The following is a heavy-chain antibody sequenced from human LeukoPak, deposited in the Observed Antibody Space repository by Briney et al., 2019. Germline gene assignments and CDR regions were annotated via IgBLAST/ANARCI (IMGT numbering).Heavy chain of an antibody. CDR3: ARVPITGTTQGAY. V-gene: IGHV1-2*02. CDR1: GYTFTDYY. Sequence: GASVTVSCKASGYTFTDYYMHWVRRAPGQGLEWMGWINPNSGGTNYAQKFQGRVTMTRDTSISTAYMELSRLRSDDTAVYYCARVPITGTTQGAYWGQGTLVTVSS. CDR2: INPNSGGT. D-gene: IGHD1-7*01. J-gene: IGHJ4*02.